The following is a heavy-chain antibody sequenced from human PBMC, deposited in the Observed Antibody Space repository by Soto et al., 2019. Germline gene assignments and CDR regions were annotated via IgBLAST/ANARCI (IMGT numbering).Heavy chain of an antibody. D-gene: IGHD3-16*01. V-gene: IGHV3-7*03. CDR3: VRTHFDASSSGFYGMDV. CDR1: GQTFNRYW. CDR2: IKQDGSEE. Sequence: DVQLAESGGGLVQPGGSLRLSCVASGQTFNRYWMSWVRQAPGKGLEWVANIKQDGSEEYYVDSVKGRFTISRANAKRWLSLPMNSLTAEATAMYYCVRTHFDASSSGFYGMDVWG. J-gene: IGHJ6*01.